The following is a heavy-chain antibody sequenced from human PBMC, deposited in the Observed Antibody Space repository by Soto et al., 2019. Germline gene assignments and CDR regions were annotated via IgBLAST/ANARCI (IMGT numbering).Heavy chain of an antibody. J-gene: IGHJ4*02. CDR3: AAQYLYDSSGYYSDY. D-gene: IGHD3-22*01. V-gene: IGHV4-34*01. CDR1: GGSFSGYY. CDR2: INHSGST. Sequence: PSETLSLTCAVYGGSFSGYYWSWIRQPPGKGLEWIGEINHSGSTNYNPSLKSRVTISVDTSKNQFSLKLSSVTAADTAVYYCAAQYLYDSSGYYSDYWGQGTLVTVSS.